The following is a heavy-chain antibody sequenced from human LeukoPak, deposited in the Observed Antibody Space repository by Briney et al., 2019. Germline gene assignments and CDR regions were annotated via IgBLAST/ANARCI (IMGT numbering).Heavy chain of an antibody. CDR2: IYYSGST. V-gene: IGHV4-59*01. CDR1: GGSISSYY. Sequence: SETLSLTCTVSGGSISSYYWSWIRQPPGKGLEWIGYIYYSGSTNYNPSLKSRVTISVDTSKNQFSLKLSSVTAADTAVYYCARGMWELPYYYYYYYMDVWGKGTTVTVSS. J-gene: IGHJ6*03. CDR3: ARGMWELPYYYYYYYMDV. D-gene: IGHD1-26*01.